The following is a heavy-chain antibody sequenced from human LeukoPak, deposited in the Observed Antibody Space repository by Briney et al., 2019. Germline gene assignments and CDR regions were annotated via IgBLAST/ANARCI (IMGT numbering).Heavy chain of an antibody. Sequence: PSETLSLTCTVSGGSISSYYWSWIRQPPGKGLEWIGYISYSGSTNYNPSLKSRVTISVDTSKNQFSLKLTSVTAAGTAVYYCARTRAYGGRPDYWGQGTLVTVSS. J-gene: IGHJ4*02. V-gene: IGHV4-59*01. CDR3: ARTRAYGGRPDY. CDR1: GGSISSYY. CDR2: ISYSGST. D-gene: IGHD4-23*01.